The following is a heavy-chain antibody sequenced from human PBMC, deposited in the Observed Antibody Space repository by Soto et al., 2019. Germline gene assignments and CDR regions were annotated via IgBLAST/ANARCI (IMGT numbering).Heavy chain of an antibody. D-gene: IGHD3-10*01. CDR3: APWFGAFDY. J-gene: IGHJ4*02. CDR1: RFTFSSYG. CDR2: ISYDGSNK. V-gene: IGHV3-30*03. Sequence: QVQLVESGGGVVQPGRSLRLSCAASRFTFSSYGMHWVRQAPGKGLEWVAVISYDGSNKYYADSVKGRFTISRDNSKNTLYRQMNSLRAEDTAVYYCAPWFGAFDYCGQGTLVTVSS.